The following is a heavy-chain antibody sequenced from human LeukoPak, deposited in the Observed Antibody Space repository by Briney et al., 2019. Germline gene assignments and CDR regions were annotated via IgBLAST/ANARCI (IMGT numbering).Heavy chain of an antibody. CDR1: GGSFSGYY. CDR3: ARALVGGNGENDY. Sequence: SETLSLTCAVYGGSFSGYYWSWIRQPPGKGLEWIGEINHSGSTNYNPSLKSRVTISVDTSKNQFSLKLSSVTAADTAVYYCARALVGGNGENDYWGQGTLVTVSS. V-gene: IGHV4-34*01. CDR2: INHSGST. D-gene: IGHD1-26*01. J-gene: IGHJ4*02.